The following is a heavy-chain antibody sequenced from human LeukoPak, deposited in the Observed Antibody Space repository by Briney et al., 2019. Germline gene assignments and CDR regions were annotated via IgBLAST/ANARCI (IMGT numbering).Heavy chain of an antibody. CDR3: ARSITIFGVVIIRYFDY. J-gene: IGHJ4*02. D-gene: IGHD3-3*01. CDR2: IYHSGST. Sequence: SETLSLTCTVSGYSISSGYYWGWIRQPPGKGLEWIGSIYHSGSTYYNPSLKSRVTISVDTSKNQFSLKLSSVTAADTAVYYCARSITIFGVVIIRYFDYWGQGTLVTVSS. CDR1: GYSISSGYY. V-gene: IGHV4-38-2*02.